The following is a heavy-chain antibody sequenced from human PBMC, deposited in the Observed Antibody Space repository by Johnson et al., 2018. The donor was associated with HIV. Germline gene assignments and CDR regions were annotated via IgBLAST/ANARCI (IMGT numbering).Heavy chain of an antibody. CDR1: RFTFDDYA. V-gene: IGHV3-NL1*01. CDR2: IYSGGST. Sequence: VQLVESGGGVVQPGRSLRLSCETSRFTFDDYAMHWVRQAPGKGLEWVSVIYSGGSTYYADSVKGQFTISRDNSKNTLYLQMNSLRAEDTAVYYCARGFDWHWPTSAFHVWGQGTMVSVSS. D-gene: IGHD3-9*01. J-gene: IGHJ3*01. CDR3: ARGFDWHWPTSAFHV.